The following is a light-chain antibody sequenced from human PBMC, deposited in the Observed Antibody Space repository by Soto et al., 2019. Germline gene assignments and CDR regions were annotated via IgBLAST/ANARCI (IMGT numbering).Light chain of an antibody. V-gene: IGKV1-39*01. CDR1: QDISNY. Sequence: IEMTQSPFSLSASVGDTVTLTCRASQDISNYLNWLQQKPGKAPKLLIYAASTLQTGVPSRFSGSESGTDFTLTISSLQPEDFAIYFCLQSYTFPFTFGPGTRVEIK. CDR3: LQSYTFPFT. CDR2: AAS. J-gene: IGKJ3*01.